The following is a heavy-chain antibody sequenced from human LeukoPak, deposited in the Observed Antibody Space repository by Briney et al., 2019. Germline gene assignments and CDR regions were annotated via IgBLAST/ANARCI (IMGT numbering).Heavy chain of an antibody. D-gene: IGHD3-10*01. CDR1: GFTFSAYA. Sequence: GGSLRLSCEASGFTFSAYAMTWVRQAPGKGLEWVSSIGSDNKPHYSESVKGRFAISRDNSKNTLYLQMNSLRAEDTAVYYCARDSGRFDVFDIWGQGTMVTVSS. J-gene: IGHJ3*02. CDR3: ARDSGRFDVFDI. V-gene: IGHV3-23*01. CDR2: IGSDNKP.